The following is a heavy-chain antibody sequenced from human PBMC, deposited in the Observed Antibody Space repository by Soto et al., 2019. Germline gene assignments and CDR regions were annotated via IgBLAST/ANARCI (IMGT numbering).Heavy chain of an antibody. J-gene: IGHJ4*02. D-gene: IGHD3-22*01. Sequence: QVQLQESGPGLVKPSQTLSLSCTVSGDSISSPNYYWTWVRQPPGQGLEWVGYIYYTGNNFYNPALQSRLAISLDPSTNQFSLNLASVTAADTAVYYCAREPKQNYDTSTGNGGFDSWGPGTLVTVSS. V-gene: IGHV4-30-4*01. CDR1: GDSISSPNYY. CDR2: IYYTGNN. CDR3: AREPKQNYDTSTGNGGFDS.